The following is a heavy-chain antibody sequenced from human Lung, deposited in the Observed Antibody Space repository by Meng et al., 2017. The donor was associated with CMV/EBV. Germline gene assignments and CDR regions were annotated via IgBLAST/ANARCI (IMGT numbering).Heavy chain of an antibody. CDR1: GGSVSSGSYY. CDR3: ARDPRLCSSTSCYGY. J-gene: IGHJ4*02. Sequence: SETLSLTCTVSGGSVSSGSYYWSWIRQPPGKGLEWIGYIYYSGSTNYNSSLKSRVTISVDTSKNQFSLKLSSVTAADTAVYYCARDPRLCSSTSCYGYWGQGTLVTVSS. CDR2: IYYSGST. V-gene: IGHV4-61*01. D-gene: IGHD2-2*01.